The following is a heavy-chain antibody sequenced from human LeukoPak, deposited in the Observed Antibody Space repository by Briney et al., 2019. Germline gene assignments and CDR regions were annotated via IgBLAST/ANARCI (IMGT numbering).Heavy chain of an antibody. V-gene: IGHV3-7*01. Sequence: GGSLRLSCAASGFTFSSYGMSWVRQAPGKGLEWVANIKQDGSEKYYVDSVKGRFTISRDNAKNSLYLQMNSLRAEDTAVYYCARDQGGLAVAVGPGGLDYWGQGTLVTVSS. J-gene: IGHJ4*02. CDR2: IKQDGSEK. D-gene: IGHD6-19*01. CDR1: GFTFSSYG. CDR3: ARDQGGLAVAVGPGGLDY.